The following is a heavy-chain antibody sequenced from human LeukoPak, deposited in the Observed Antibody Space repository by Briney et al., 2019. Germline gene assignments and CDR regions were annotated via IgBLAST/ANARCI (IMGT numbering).Heavy chain of an antibody. CDR2: IAHDGTYK. D-gene: IGHD3-3*01. CDR3: ASGVRPSEFDY. CDR1: GFSFSDYI. V-gene: IGHV3-30-3*01. J-gene: IGHJ4*02. Sequence: GRSLRLSCAASGFSFSDYIMHWVRQAPGKGLEWVALIAHDGTYKHCADSVEGRFTISRDNSKNTLYLQMNSLRGEDTAVYYCASGVRPSEFDYWGQGTLVTVSS.